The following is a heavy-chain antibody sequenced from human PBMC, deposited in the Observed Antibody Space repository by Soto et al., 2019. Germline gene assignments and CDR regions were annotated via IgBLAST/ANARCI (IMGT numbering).Heavy chain of an antibody. CDR1: GFTFSSYG. Sequence: GGSLRLSCAASGFTFSSYGMHWVRQAPGKGLEWVAVIWYDGSNKYYADSVKGRFTISRDNSKNTLYLQMNSLRAEDTAVYYCARDPPYCTIGLCDNYYYYGMYVWGQGTTVTVSS. V-gene: IGHV3-33*01. D-gene: IGHD2-8*01. CDR2: IWYDGSNK. CDR3: ARDPPYCTIGLCDNYYYYGMYV. J-gene: IGHJ6*02.